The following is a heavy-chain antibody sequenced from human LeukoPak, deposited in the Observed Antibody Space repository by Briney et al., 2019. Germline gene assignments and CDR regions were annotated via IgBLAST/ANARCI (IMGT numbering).Heavy chain of an antibody. Sequence: PSETLSLTCTVSDGSISTYYWSWIRQPPGKGLEWIGYIYYTGSTNYNPSLKSRVTISVDTSKNQFSLKLSSVTAADTAVYYCAGEVSTMMIKWGQGTLVTVSS. CDR3: AGEVSTMMIK. V-gene: IGHV4-59*12. CDR1: DGSISTYY. D-gene: IGHD3-22*01. CDR2: IYYTGST. J-gene: IGHJ4*02.